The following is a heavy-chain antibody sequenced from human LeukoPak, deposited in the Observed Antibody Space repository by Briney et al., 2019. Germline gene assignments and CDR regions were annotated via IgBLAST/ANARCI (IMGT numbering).Heavy chain of an antibody. J-gene: IGHJ3*02. CDR1: GFTFSSYA. CDR2: ISGGGGAT. Sequence: GSLILSCAASGFTFSSYAMSWVRQAPGKGLEWVSAISGGGGATFYADSVKGRFTISRDNSKNTLYLQMNGLRAEDTAVYYCAKDRRGNAPRGAFDIWGQGTMVTVTS. D-gene: IGHD1-1*01. V-gene: IGHV3-23*01. CDR3: AKDRRGNAPRGAFDI.